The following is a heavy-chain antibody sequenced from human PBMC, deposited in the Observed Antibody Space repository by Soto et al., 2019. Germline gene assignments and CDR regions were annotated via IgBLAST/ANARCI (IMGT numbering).Heavy chain of an antibody. CDR2: ISYDGSNK. CDR3: SKDGTGSIDY. Sequence: QVQLVESGGGVVQPGRSLRLSCAASGFTFSSYGMHWVRQAPGKGLEWVAVISYDGSNKYYADSVEGRFTISRDNSKNTLYLQMNSLRAEDTDVYYCSKDGTGSIDYWGEGTMVTVSS. J-gene: IGHJ4*02. V-gene: IGHV3-30*18. D-gene: IGHD1-1*01. CDR1: GFTFSSYG.